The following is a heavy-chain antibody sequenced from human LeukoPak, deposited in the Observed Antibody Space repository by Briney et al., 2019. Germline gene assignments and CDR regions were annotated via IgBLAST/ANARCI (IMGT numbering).Heavy chain of an antibody. Sequence: GGSLRLSCAASGFTFSSYSMNWVRQAPGKGLEWVSSISSSSSYIYYADSVKGRFTISRDNAKNSLYLQMNSLRAEDTAVYYCARASRANQNFDYWGQGTLVIVSS. J-gene: IGHJ4*02. V-gene: IGHV3-21*01. CDR2: ISSSSSYI. CDR1: GFTFSSYS. CDR3: ARASRANQNFDY.